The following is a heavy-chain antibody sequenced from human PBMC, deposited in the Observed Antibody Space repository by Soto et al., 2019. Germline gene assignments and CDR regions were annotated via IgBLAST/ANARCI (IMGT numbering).Heavy chain of an antibody. J-gene: IGHJ6*02. CDR2: IIPIFGTA. CDR3: ARWASYYYGSGSKLNYYYGMDV. D-gene: IGHD3-10*01. CDR1: GGTFSSYA. Sequence: GASVKVSCKASGGTFSSYAICWVRQAPGQGLEWMGGIIPIFGTANYAQKFQGRVTITADESTSTAYMELNSLRAEDTAVYYCARWASYYYGSGSKLNYYYGMDVWGQGTTVTVSS. V-gene: IGHV1-69*13.